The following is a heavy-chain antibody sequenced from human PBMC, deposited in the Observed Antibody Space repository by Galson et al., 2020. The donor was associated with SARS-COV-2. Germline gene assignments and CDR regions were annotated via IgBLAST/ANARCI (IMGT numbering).Heavy chain of an antibody. CDR2: ISAYNGNT. D-gene: IGHD6-13*01. CDR3: ARDLQQQLVPDDAGYYYYGMDV. J-gene: IGHJ6*02. CDR1: GYTFTSYG. V-gene: IGHV1-18*01. Sequence: ASVKVSCKASGYTFTSYGISWVRQAPGQGLEWMGWISAYNGNTNYAQKLQGRVTMTTDTSTSTAYMELRSLRSDDTAVYYCARDLQQQLVPDDAGYYYYGMDVWGQGTTVTVSS.